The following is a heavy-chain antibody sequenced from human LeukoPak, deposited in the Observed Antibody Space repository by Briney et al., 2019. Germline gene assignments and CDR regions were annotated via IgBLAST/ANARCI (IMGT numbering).Heavy chain of an antibody. Sequence: SETLSLTCTVSGGSISSYYWSWIRQPPGKGLEWIGYFYYSGSTNYNPSLKSRVTISVDTSKNQFSLKLSSVTAADTAVYYCARHKGSSWSLTSTYFDYWGQGTLVTVSS. CDR2: FYYSGST. CDR3: ARHKGSSWSLTSTYFDY. CDR1: GGSISSYY. V-gene: IGHV4-59*08. J-gene: IGHJ4*02. D-gene: IGHD6-13*01.